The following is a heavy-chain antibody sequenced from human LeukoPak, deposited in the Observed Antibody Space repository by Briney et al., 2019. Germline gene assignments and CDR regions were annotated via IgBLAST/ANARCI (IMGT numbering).Heavy chain of an antibody. V-gene: IGHV3-30-3*01. CDR3: ARQYCSSISCYFDY. CDR2: ISYDGSNK. D-gene: IGHD2-2*01. J-gene: IGHJ4*02. CDR1: GFTFSSYA. Sequence: GGSLRLSCAASGFTFSSYAMHWVRQAPGKGLEWVAVISYDGSNKYYADSVKGRFTISRDNSKNTLYLQMNSLRAEDTAVYYCARQYCSSISCYFDYWGQETLVTVSS.